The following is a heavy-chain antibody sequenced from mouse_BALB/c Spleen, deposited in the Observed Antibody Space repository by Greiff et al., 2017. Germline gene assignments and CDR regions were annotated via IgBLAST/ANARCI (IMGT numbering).Heavy chain of an antibody. V-gene: IGHV3-6*02. CDR3: ARDYRYEAWFAY. J-gene: IGHJ3*01. CDR2: ISYDGSN. Sequence: VQLQQSGPGLVKPSQSLSLTCSVTGYSITSGYYWNWIRQFPGNKLEWMGYISYDGSNNYNPSLKNRISITRDTSKNQFFLKLNSVTTEDTATYYCARDYRYEAWFAYWGQGTLVTVSA. CDR1: GYSITSGYY. D-gene: IGHD2-14*01.